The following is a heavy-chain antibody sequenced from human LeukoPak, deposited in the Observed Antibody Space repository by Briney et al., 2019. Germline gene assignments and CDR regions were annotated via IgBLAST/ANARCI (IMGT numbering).Heavy chain of an antibody. CDR2: ISGSGGSK. J-gene: IGHJ6*02. CDR1: GFTFSSYA. V-gene: IGHV3-23*01. CDR3: AKAQGIAVAGTVRNYYGMDV. D-gene: IGHD6-19*01. Sequence: PGGSLRLSCAASGFTFSSYAMSWVRQAPGKGLEWVSTISGSGGSKYYADSVKGRFTFSRDNSKNTLYLQMNSLRAEDTAVYYCAKAQGIAVAGTVRNYYGMDVWGQGTTVTVSS.